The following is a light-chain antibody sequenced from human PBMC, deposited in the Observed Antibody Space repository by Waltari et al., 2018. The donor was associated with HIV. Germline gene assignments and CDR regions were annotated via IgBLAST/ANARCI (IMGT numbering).Light chain of an antibody. J-gene: IGKJ3*01. CDR1: QSVSSSY. V-gene: IGKV3-20*01. Sequence: EIVLTQSPGTPSLSPGESDTLSCRASQSVSSSYFAWYQQKPGQAPRLLIYGASSRATGIPDRFSGRGSGTDFTLTISRLEPEDFAVYYCQQYGSSFTFGPGTKVDIK. CDR2: GAS. CDR3: QQYGSSFT.